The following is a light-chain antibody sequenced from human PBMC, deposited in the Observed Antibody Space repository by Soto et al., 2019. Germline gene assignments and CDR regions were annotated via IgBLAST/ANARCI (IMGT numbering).Light chain of an antibody. V-gene: IGKV1-39*01. Sequence: IQMTQSPSSLAASVGDRITITCRASQTISTYVNWYRQKSGAAPELLLYDASTLQGGVPSRFSGGASGTDFTLTISSLQLEDFATYYCQQTYNTTLTFGQGTKVEIK. CDR3: QQTYNTTLT. CDR2: DAS. CDR1: QTISTY. J-gene: IGKJ1*01.